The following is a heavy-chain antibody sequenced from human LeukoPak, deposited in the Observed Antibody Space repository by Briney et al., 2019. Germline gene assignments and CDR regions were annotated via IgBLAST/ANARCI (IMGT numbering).Heavy chain of an antibody. V-gene: IGHV1-2*02. CDR3: ASGVATIRVVQQLVLGDY. J-gene: IGHJ4*02. CDR1: GYTFTGYY. D-gene: IGHD5-12*01. Sequence: ASVKVSCKASGYTFTGYYMHWVRQAPGQGLEWMGCINPNSGGTNYAQKFKGRVTMTRDTSISTAYMELSRLRSDDTAVYYCASGVATIRVVQQLVLGDYWGQGTLVTVSS. CDR2: INPNSGGT.